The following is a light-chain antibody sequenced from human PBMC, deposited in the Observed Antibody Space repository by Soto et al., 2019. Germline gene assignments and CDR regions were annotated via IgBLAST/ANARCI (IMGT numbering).Light chain of an antibody. CDR1: QSVLYSSNNKNF. CDR2: WAS. J-gene: IGKJ4*01. CDR3: QQYFGTPLT. V-gene: IGKV4-1*01. Sequence: DIVMTQSPDSLAGSLGERATSNCKSSQSVLYSSNNKNFLAWYQQKAGQPPKLLIYWASTRKSGVPDRFSGSGSGTDFTLTISSLQAEDVAVYYCQQYFGTPLTFGGGTKREIK.